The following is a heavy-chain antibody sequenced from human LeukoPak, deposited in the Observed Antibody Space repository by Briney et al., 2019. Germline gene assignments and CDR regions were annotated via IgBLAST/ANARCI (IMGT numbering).Heavy chain of an antibody. CDR2: ISGSGGST. D-gene: IGHD6-19*01. V-gene: IGHV3-23*01. J-gene: IGHJ4*02. CDR1: GFTFSSYA. CDR3: AKGGSTGWYTEYYFDF. Sequence: GGSLRLSCAASGFTFSSYAMSWVRQAPGKGLEWVSAISGSGGSTYYADSVKGRFTISRDNSKNTLYLQMNSLRAEDTAVYYCAKGGSTGWYTEYYFDFWGQGTLVTVSS.